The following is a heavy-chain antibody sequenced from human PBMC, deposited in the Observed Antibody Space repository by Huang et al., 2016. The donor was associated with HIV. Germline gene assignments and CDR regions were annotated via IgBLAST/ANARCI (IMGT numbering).Heavy chain of an antibody. CDR1: GGSIRSDNYY. J-gene: IGHJ4*02. Sequence: QLQLQESGPGLVKPSETLSLTCTVSGGSIRSDNYYWGWIRQPPGKGLEWIESISYRGSTYYNPSLKRRVNITVDTSKNHFSMRMRSVTAADTAVYYCARLPGSITMIRGVITDPYWGQGTLVTVSS. D-gene: IGHD3-10*01. CDR2: ISYRGST. V-gene: IGHV4-39*02. CDR3: ARLPGSITMIRGVITDPY.